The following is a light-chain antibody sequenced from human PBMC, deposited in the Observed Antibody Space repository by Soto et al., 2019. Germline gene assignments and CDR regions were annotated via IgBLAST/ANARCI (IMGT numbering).Light chain of an antibody. CDR3: QDYGTSAPWT. CDR2: RGS. Sequence: EVVLTQSPGTLSLSPGERATLSCRASQNIRGNELAWYQQKPGQAPRLLIYRGSSRATGIPDRFSGRGSGTDFTLTISRLEPDDFEVYYCQDYGTSAPWTFGQGTKVEIK. CDR1: QNIRGNE. J-gene: IGKJ1*01. V-gene: IGKV3-20*01.